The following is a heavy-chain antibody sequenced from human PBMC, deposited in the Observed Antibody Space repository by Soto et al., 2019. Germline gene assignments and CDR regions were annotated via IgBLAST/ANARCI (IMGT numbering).Heavy chain of an antibody. CDR3: ARDLVPSFYYSAVGPLKAFNL. CDR2: IIPVFQTP. J-gene: IGHJ3*01. D-gene: IGHD3-10*01. Sequence: QERLVQSGAEAKRPGSSVKVSCKASGYTFRDYSINWVRQAPGQAPEWMGGIIPVFQTPSYAQNFQGRLTMASDEATATAYMELSSLREDDTAVYYCARDLVPSFYYSAVGPLKAFNLWGQGTMVSVSS. CDR1: GYTFRDYS. V-gene: IGHV1-69*01.